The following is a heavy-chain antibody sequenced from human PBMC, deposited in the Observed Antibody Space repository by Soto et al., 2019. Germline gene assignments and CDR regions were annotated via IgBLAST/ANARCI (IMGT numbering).Heavy chain of an antibody. CDR2: IIPIFGTA. J-gene: IGHJ5*02. V-gene: IGHV1-69*12. D-gene: IGHD5-18*01. CDR3: ASQRRIQLWPNWFDP. Sequence: QVQLVQSGAEVKKPGSSVKVSCKASGGTLSSYAINWVRQAPGQGLEWMGGIIPIFGTANYPRKFQGRVTITAEVSTSTADMELSSMRSEAMAVYYCASQRRIQLWPNWFDPWGQGTLVTVSS. CDR1: GGTLSSYA.